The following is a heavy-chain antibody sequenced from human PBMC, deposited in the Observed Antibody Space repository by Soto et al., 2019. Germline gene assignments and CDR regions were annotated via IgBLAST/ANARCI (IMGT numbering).Heavy chain of an antibody. CDR3: VQSRCGGDCLQSYSSHSYYGLDV. J-gene: IGHJ6*02. CDR1: GLSLSTTGVG. CDR2: IYWDDDK. V-gene: IGHV2-5*02. Sequence: QITLKESGPTLEKPTQTLTLTCTFSGLSLSTTGVGVGWIRQPPGKALEWLALIYWDDDKRYSPSLKSRLTITKDTSKNQVVLTMTNMDAVDTATYYCVQSRCGGDCLQSYSSHSYYGLDVWGQGTTVTVSS. D-gene: IGHD2-21*02.